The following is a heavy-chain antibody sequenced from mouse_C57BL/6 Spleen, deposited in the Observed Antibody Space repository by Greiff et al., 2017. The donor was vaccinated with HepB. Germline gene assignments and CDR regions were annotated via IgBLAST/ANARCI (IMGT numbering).Heavy chain of an antibody. Sequence: EVKLVESGAGLVKPGGSLKLSCAASGFTFSSYAMSWVRQTPEKRLEWVAYISSGGDYIYYADTVKGRFTISRDNARNTLYLQMSSLKSDDTAMYYCTRIYYDYDSQVHYAMDYWGQGTSVTVSS. CDR2: ISSGGDYI. V-gene: IGHV5-9-1*02. CDR1: GFTFSSYA. J-gene: IGHJ4*01. D-gene: IGHD2-4*01. CDR3: TRIYYDYDSQVHYAMDY.